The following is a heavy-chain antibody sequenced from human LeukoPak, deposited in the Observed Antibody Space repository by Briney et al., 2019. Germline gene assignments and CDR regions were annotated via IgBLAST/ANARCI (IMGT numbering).Heavy chain of an antibody. CDR2: IHHGGSP. J-gene: IGHJ6*02. Sequence: PSETLSLTCAVYGGSFSSHYWSWIRQPPGKGLEWIGEIHHGGSPTYNPSLKSRVTISVDTSKNQFSLKLSSVTAADTAVYYCAGGYSSSWDAGYYGMDVWGQGTTVTVSS. V-gene: IGHV4-34*01. D-gene: IGHD6-13*01. CDR1: GGSFSSHY. CDR3: AGGYSSSWDAGYYGMDV.